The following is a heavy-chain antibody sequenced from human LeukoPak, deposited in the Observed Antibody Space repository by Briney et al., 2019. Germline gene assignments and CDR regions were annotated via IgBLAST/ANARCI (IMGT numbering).Heavy chain of an antibody. CDR1: GFTFSSYE. J-gene: IGHJ4*02. Sequence: GGSLRLSCAASGFTFSSYEMNWVRQAPGKGLEWVSYISSSGSPVYYADSVKGRFTISRDNAKNTLYLQMNSLRAEDTAVYYCARDGIYCSSTSCYFDYWGQGTLVTVSS. CDR2: ISSSGSPV. V-gene: IGHV3-48*03. CDR3: ARDGIYCSSTSCYFDY. D-gene: IGHD2-2*01.